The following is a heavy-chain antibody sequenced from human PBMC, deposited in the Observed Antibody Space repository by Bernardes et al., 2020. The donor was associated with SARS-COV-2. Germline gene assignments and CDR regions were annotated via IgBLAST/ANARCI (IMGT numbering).Heavy chain of an antibody. V-gene: IGHV4-61*01. CDR3: ARGRVPGY. CDR1: GGSVRSGSGY. CDR2: IYYSGST. D-gene: IGHD3-3*01. J-gene: IGHJ4*02. Sequence: TLSLTCTASGGSVRSGSGYWSWIRQPPGKGLEWIGSIYYSGSTNYNPSLKSRVTISLDTSKNQFSLKLSSMTAADTAVYYCARGRVPGYWGQGTLVTVSS.